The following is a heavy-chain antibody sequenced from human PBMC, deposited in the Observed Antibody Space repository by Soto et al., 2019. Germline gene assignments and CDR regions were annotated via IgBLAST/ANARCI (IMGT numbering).Heavy chain of an antibody. Sequence: QVQLVESGGDLVKRGGSLRLSCAASGYTFSDYYMSWIRQAPGKGLEWISYIDTSSTKIYYADSVKGRFTISRDNAKNSLYLEMSSLRDEDTAVYYCASHYDMWSGYLSPVDYWGQGTLVTVSS. J-gene: IGHJ4*02. CDR1: GYTFSDYY. CDR3: ASHYDMWSGYLSPVDY. CDR2: IDTSSTKI. V-gene: IGHV3-11*01. D-gene: IGHD3-3*01.